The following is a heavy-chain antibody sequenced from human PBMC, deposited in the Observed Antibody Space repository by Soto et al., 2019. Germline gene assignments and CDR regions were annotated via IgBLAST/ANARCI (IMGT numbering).Heavy chain of an antibody. J-gene: IGHJ4*02. CDR2: IIPIFGTA. Sequence: GASVKVSCKASGGTFSSYAMSWVRQAPGQGLEWMGGIIPIFGTANYAQKFQGRVTITADESTSTAYMELSSLRSEDTAVYYCARDTPPLYYYDSSGLDYWGQGTLGTVSS. V-gene: IGHV1-69*13. CDR1: GGTFSSYA. CDR3: ARDTPPLYYYDSSGLDY. D-gene: IGHD3-22*01.